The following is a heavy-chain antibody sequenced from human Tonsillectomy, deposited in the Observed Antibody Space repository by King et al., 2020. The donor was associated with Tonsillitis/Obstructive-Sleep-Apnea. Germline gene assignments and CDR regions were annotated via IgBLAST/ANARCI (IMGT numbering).Heavy chain of an antibody. V-gene: IGHV5-10-1*01. CDR1: GYSFTSKW. CDR3: ARSAYSSGWPYWYFDL. CDR2: INPRDTYT. J-gene: IGHJ2*01. D-gene: IGHD6-19*01. Sequence: QLVQSGAKVKKPGESLRISCKGSGYSFTSKWISWVRQMPGKGLEWMGRINPRDTYTNYSPSFQGHVTISVDKSISTAYLQWSSLKASDSAMYYCARSAYSSGWPYWYFDLWGRGTLVTVSS.